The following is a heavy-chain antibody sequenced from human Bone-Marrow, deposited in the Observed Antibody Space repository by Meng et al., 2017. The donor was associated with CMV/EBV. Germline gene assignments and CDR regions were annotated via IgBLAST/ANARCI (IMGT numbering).Heavy chain of an antibody. J-gene: IGHJ5*02. D-gene: IGHD3-3*01. CDR3: AKAGPHYDFWSGLGYNWFDP. V-gene: IGHV3-11*01. CDR2: ISSSSSTI. CDR1: GFTFSDYY. Sequence: GESLKISCAASGFTFSDYYMSWIRQAPGKGLEWVSYISSSSSTIYYADSVKGRFTISRDNAKNSLYLQMNSLRAEDTAVYYCAKAGPHYDFWSGLGYNWFDPWGQGTLVTVSS.